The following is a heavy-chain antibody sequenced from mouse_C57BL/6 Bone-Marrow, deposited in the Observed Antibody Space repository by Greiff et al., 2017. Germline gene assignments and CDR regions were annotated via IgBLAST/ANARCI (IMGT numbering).Heavy chain of an antibody. CDR1: GYTFTSYG. J-gene: IGHJ2*01. CDR2: IYPRSGNT. D-gene: IGHD1-1*01. CDR3: AREGDYYCRSSGFDY. V-gene: IGHV1-81*01. Sequence: QVQLQQSGAELARPGASVKLSCKASGYTFTSYGISWVKQRTGQGLEWIGEIYPRSGNTYYNEKFKGKATLTADKSSSTAYMELGSLTSEDSAVDFCAREGDYYCRSSGFDYWGQGTTLTVSS.